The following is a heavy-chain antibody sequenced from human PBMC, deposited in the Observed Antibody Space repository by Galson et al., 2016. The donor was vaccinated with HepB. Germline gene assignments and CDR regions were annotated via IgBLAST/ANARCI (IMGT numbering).Heavy chain of an antibody. J-gene: IGHJ4*02. D-gene: IGHD3-10*01. V-gene: IGHV3-48*04. Sequence: SLRLSCAVSGFTFTSFSMNWVRQAPGKGLEWISFISSSSGTIHYADSVKGRFTISRDNAKNSLFLQMNSLKVEDTAVYYCARGANRGRPFDYWGQGTLVTVSS. CDR3: ARGANRGRPFDY. CDR2: ISSSSGTI. CDR1: GFTFTSFS.